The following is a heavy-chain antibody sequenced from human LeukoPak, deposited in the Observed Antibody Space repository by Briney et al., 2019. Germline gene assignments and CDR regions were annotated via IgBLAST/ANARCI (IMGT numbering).Heavy chain of an antibody. J-gene: IGHJ4*02. Sequence: GGSLRLSCAASGFTFSSYWMGWVRQAPGKRLEWVANMNIDGSEKYYADSVKGRFTISRDNAKNSLYLQMNSLRAEDTAVYYCAREIYYYDSSTSYLQFYFDHWGLGTLVTVSS. CDR3: AREIYYYDSSTSYLQFYFDH. V-gene: IGHV3-7*01. CDR1: GFTFSSYW. D-gene: IGHD3-22*01. CDR2: MNIDGSEK.